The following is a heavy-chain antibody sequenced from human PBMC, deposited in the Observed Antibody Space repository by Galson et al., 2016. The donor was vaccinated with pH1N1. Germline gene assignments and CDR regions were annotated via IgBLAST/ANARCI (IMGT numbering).Heavy chain of an antibody. D-gene: IGHD3-16*01. CDR3: TRDAWGWLFDS. CDR2: FSGSTA. V-gene: IGHV3-23*01. CDR1: GFTFSNYA. Sequence: LRLSCAASGFTFSNYAMSWVRQAPGKGLEWVSGFSGSTALYADSVKDRFTISRDNLQSTFYLQMNSLRAEDTAIYYCTRDAWGWLFDSWGQGTLVTVSS. J-gene: IGHJ4*02.